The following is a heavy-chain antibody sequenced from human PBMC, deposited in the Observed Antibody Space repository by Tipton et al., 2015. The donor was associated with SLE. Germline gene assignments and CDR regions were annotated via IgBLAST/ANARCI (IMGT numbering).Heavy chain of an antibody. CDR2: IHSSGHT. D-gene: IGHD6-19*01. V-gene: IGHV4-31*01. CDR1: SDSITSGGFY. J-gene: IGHJ4*02. CDR3: ARDSLSDSGGWYFDS. Sequence: TLSLTCTVSSDSITSGGFYWTWIRQHPGKGLEWIGHIHSSGHTYYNLSLKGQVTISVDTSKSQFSLILSSVTAADTAVYYCARDSLSDSGGWYFDSWGQGALVTVSS.